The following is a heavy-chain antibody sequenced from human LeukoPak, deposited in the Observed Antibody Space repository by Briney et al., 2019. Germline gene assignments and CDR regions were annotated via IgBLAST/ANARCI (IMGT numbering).Heavy chain of an antibody. J-gene: IGHJ4*02. CDR2: ISSNGSST. CDR1: GFTFSGYA. Sequence: GGSLRLSCSASGFTFSGYAMHWVRQAPGKGLEYVSAISSNGSSTNYADSVKGRFTISRDNSKNTLYLQMSSLRAEDTAVYYCVGENIVEAPAALGPFDYWGQGTLVTVSS. D-gene: IGHD2-2*01. CDR3: VGENIVEAPAALGPFDY. V-gene: IGHV3-64D*09.